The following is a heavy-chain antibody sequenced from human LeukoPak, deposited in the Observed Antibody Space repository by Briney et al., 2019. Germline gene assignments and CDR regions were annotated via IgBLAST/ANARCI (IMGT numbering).Heavy chain of an antibody. Sequence: PSETLSLTCTVSGGSISSSSYYWGWIRQPPGKGLEWIGSIYYSGSTYYNPSLKSRVTISVDTSKNQFSLKLSSVTAADTAVYFCARHSRGRGVIGEFDYWGQGTLVTVSS. CDR1: GGSISSSSYY. V-gene: IGHV4-39*01. J-gene: IGHJ4*02. CDR3: ARHSRGRGVIGEFDY. D-gene: IGHD3-10*01. CDR2: IYYSGST.